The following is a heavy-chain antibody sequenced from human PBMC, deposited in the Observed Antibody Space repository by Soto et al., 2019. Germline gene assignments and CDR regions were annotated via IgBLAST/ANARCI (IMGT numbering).Heavy chain of an antibody. CDR1: GFTFSNAW. CDR2: IKSKTDGGTT. D-gene: IGHD1-7*01. Sequence: GGSLRLSCAASGFTFSNAWMSWVRQAPGKGLEWVGRIKSKTDGGTTDYAAPVKGRFTISRDDSKNTLYLQMNSLKTEDTAVYYCTTDSGAELLELPYYFDYWGQGTLVTVSS. V-gene: IGHV3-15*01. CDR3: TTDSGAELLELPYYFDY. J-gene: IGHJ4*02.